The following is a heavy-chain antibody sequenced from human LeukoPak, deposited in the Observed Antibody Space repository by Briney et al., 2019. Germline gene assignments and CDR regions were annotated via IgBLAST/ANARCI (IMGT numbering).Heavy chain of an antibody. D-gene: IGHD2-8*01. J-gene: IGHJ4*02. CDR2: IYYSGST. Sequence: SETLSLTCTVSGGSISSYYWSWIRQPPGKGLEWIGYIYYSGSTNYNPSLKSRVTISVDTSKNQFSLKLSSVTAADTAVYYCARDIGGRYSWYYFDYWGRGTLVTVSS. V-gene: IGHV4-59*01. CDR1: GGSISSYY. CDR3: ARDIGGRYSWYYFDY.